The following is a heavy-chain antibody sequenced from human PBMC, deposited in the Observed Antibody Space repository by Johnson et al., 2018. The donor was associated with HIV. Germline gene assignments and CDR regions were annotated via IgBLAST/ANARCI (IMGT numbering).Heavy chain of an antibody. CDR3: ARGGPFHALDI. J-gene: IGHJ3*02. Sequence: VQLVESGGGLVQPGGSLRLSCAVSGFTFTNYWMHWVRQAPGKGLVWVSRVTNDGGDTIYADSVQGRFTISRDNAKNTLFLQMNSLRAEDTAMYFCARGGPFHALDIWGHGTTVTVSS. CDR1: GFTFTNYW. D-gene: IGHD2-21*01. CDR2: VTNDGGDT. V-gene: IGHV3-74*01.